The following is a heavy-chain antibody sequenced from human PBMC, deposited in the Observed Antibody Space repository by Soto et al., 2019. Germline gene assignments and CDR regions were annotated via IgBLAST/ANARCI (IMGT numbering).Heavy chain of an antibody. Sequence: PSGTLSLTCAVGGGSISSGGYSWSWIRQPPGKGLEWIGYIYHSGSTYYNPSLKSRVTISVDRSKNQFSLKLSSVTAADTAVYYCARGPPFHWGQGTLVTVSS. CDR1: GGSISSGGYS. V-gene: IGHV4-30-2*01. CDR2: IYHSGST. D-gene: IGHD3-16*01. J-gene: IGHJ4*02. CDR3: ARGPPFH.